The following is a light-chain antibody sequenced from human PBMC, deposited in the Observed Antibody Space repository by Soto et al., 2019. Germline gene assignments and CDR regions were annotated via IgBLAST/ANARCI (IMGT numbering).Light chain of an antibody. Sequence: EIVMTQSPATLSVSPGERATLSCRASQSVSSNLAWYQQKPGQAPRLLIYGASTRATGIPARFSGSGSGTEFTLTISSLQSEDFAVYYCRQHNNWPRGTFGHGTKLEIK. CDR1: QSVSSN. CDR2: GAS. CDR3: RQHNNWPRGT. J-gene: IGKJ2*02. V-gene: IGKV3-15*01.